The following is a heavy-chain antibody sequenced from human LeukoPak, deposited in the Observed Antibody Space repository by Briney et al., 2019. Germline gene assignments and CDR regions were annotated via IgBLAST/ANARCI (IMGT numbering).Heavy chain of an antibody. CDR3: ARASPITVVAKRSPYFDY. V-gene: IGHV4-31*03. J-gene: IGHJ4*02. CDR2: IFYSGRA. Sequence: SETLSLTCSVSGGSINSTNYHWSWLRQRPGKGLEWIGHIFYSGRASYDPSLGSRPTISLDKSKNQFSLNLTSVTAADTAVYYCARASPITVVAKRSPYFDYWGQGTLVTVSS. CDR1: GGSINSTNYH. D-gene: IGHD3-22*01.